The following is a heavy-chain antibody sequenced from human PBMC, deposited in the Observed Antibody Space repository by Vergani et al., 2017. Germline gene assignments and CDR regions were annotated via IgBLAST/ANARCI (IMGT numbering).Heavy chain of an antibody. D-gene: IGHD2-2*02. J-gene: IGHJ4*02. CDR2: IYPGDSAT. V-gene: IGHV5-51*06. CDR1: GYSYTSYW. Sequence: EVQLVQSGAEVQKPGESLKIFCKGSGYSYTSYWIGWVRQMPGKGLEWMVIIYPGDSATRYSPSFQGQVTISADKSISTAYLQWSSLKASDTAMYYCAIQISSSCSSTSCYRGHYWGQGTLVTVSS. CDR3: AIQISSSCSSTSCYRGHY.